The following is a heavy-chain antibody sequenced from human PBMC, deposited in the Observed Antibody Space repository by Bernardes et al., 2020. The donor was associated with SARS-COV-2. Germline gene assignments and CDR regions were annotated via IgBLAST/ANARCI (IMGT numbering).Heavy chain of an antibody. CDR3: ARGGSAVGVPAARLWGGAFDV. V-gene: IGHV3-30*04. D-gene: IGHD2-2*01. CDR2: VSFDGANK. Sequence: GWSLRLSCVGSQFTFSNYAIHWVRQAPGKGLEWLGVVSFDGANKYFADSVKGRFTISRDNSKNTLYLQMNSLRPEDTAVYYCARGGSAVGVPAARLWGGAFDVWGQGTMVTVSS. J-gene: IGHJ3*01. CDR1: QFTFSNYA.